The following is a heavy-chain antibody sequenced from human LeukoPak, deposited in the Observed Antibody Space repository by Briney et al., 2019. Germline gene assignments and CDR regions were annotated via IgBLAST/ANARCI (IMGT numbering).Heavy chain of an antibody. J-gene: IGHJ6*03. V-gene: IGHV1-8*03. Sequence: ASVKVSCKASGYTLTSYDINWVRQATGQGLEWMGWMNPNSGNTGYAQKFQGRVTITRNTSISTAYMELSSLRSEDTAVYYCARARSLRYFGWLSPPWYYMDVWGKGTTVTVSS. D-gene: IGHD3-9*01. CDR3: ARARSLRYFGWLSPPWYYMDV. CDR2: MNPNSGNT. CDR1: GYTLTSYD.